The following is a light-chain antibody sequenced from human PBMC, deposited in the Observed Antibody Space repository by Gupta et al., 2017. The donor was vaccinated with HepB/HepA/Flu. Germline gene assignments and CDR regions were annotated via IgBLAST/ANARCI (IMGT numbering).Light chain of an antibody. CDR2: DAA. Sequence: TPSPATLSASVGESVTFSCTASRSIRSNLAWYQQRPGQPPRLLIFDAAPRATGVTARFSGNGSGTDFTLTIDNLHSEDVAIYFCQQDNQWPPLYNFGQGTKLQIK. V-gene: IGKV3-15*01. CDR3: QQDNQWPPLYN. J-gene: IGKJ2*01. CDR1: RSIRSN.